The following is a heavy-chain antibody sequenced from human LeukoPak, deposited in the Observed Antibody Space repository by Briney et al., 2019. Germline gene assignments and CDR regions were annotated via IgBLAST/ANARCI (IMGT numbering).Heavy chain of an antibody. D-gene: IGHD2-2*02. CDR1: GFTFSSYA. CDR3: ARDYCSSTSCYSHYGMDV. CDR2: INSDGSST. J-gene: IGHJ6*02. V-gene: IGHV3-74*01. Sequence: PGGSLRLSCVASGFTFSSYAMSWVRQAPGKGLVWVSRINSDGSSTSYADSVKGRFTISRDNAKNTLYLQMNSLRAEDTAVYYCARDYCSSTSCYSHYGMDVWGQGTTVTVSS.